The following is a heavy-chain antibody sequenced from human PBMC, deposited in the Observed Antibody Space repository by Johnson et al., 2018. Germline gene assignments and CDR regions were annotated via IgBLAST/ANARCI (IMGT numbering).Heavy chain of an antibody. Sequence: EVQLVESGGGLVQPGGSLRLSCTASGSTLSSPGMNWVRQAPGKGLVWVARISPDGSDIIYADSVKGRFTISRDNAKNTLYLQMNSLSAEDTAVYYCARAFFTVTTEGMDVGGQGTPVTVSS. CDR1: GSTLSSPG. V-gene: IGHV3-48*04. CDR3: ARAFFTVTTEGMDV. J-gene: IGHJ6*02. CDR2: ISPDGSDI. D-gene: IGHD4-17*01.